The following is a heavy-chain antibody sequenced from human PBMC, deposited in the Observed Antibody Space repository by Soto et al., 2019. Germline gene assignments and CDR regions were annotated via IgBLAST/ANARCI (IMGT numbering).Heavy chain of an antibody. CDR3: ARHLHSYGWYDNCFVQ. CDR2: ISSSSSYT. CDR1: GFTFSDYC. J-gene: IGHJ5*02. Sequence: GGSLRLSCAASGFTFSDYCMSWIRQAPGKGLEWVSYISSSSSYTNYADSVKGRFTISRDNAKNSLYLQMNSLRAEDTAVYCCARHLHSYGWYDNCFVQWGQGTLV. D-gene: IGHD6-19*01. V-gene: IGHV3-11*06.